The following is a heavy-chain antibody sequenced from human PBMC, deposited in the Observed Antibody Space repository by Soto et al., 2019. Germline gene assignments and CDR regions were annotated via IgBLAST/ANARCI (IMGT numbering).Heavy chain of an antibody. D-gene: IGHD2-8*01. V-gene: IGHV4-34*01. J-gene: IGHJ6*02. Sequence: SETLSLTCAAYGGSFSGYYWSWIRQPPGKGLEWIGEINHSGSTNYNPSLKSRVTISVDTSKNQFSLKLSSVTAADTAVYYCARARLSGYCTNGVCYHYYYYGMDVWGQGTTVTVSS. CDR2: INHSGST. CDR1: GGSFSGYY. CDR3: ARARLSGYCTNGVCYHYYYYGMDV.